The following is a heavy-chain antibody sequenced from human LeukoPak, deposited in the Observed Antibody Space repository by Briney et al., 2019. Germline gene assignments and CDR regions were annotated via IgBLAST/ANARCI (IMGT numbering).Heavy chain of an antibody. CDR2: ISHSGST. V-gene: IGHV4-59*01. CDR3: ARSEEYGDSP. D-gene: IGHD4-17*01. Sequence: PSETLSLTCTVSGGSISSYYGSWLQQPPGKGLEGIGYISHSGSTNYNPSLKSRVTISADTSKNQFSLKLSSVTAADTAVYYCARSEEYGDSPWGQRILVTVSS. CDR1: GGSISSYY. J-gene: IGHJ4*02.